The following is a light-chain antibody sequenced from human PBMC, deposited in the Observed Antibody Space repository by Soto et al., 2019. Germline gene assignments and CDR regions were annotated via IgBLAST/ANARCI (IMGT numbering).Light chain of an antibody. CDR1: EDITNG. CDR3: QQYDNLPIT. J-gene: IGKJ5*01. CDR2: DAS. Sequence: TQMTQSPSSLSASVGDKVSITCQASEDITNGLNWYQQRPGKAPKVLIYDASTLETGVPSRFSGSGYGTHFTLTISSLHPEDFAVYDWQQYDNLPITFGQGTRLE. V-gene: IGKV1-33*01.